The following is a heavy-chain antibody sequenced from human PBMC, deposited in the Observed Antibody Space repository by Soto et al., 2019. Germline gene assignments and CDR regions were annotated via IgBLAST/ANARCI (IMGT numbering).Heavy chain of an antibody. Sequence: GGSLRLSCAAPGFTFSSYSMNWVRPAPGKGLEWVSSISSSSSYIYYADSVKGRFTISRDNAKNSLYLQMNSLRAEDTAVYYCARDYSQTSQYFDYWGQGTLVTVSS. D-gene: IGHD2-21*01. V-gene: IGHV3-21*01. CDR3: ARDYSQTSQYFDY. J-gene: IGHJ4*02. CDR1: GFTFSSYS. CDR2: ISSSSSYI.